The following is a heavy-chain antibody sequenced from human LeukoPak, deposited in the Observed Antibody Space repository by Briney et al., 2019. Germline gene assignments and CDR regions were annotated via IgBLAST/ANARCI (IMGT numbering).Heavy chain of an antibody. CDR2: IYYSGST. CDR3: ARDQGADYFGSGSYYLGY. Sequence: PSGTLSLTCTVSGDSIRSYSWNWIRQPPGKGLEWIAYIYYSGSTNYNPSLKSRVTISVDTSKNQFSLKLSSVTAADTAVYYCARDQGADYFGSGSYYLGYWGQGTLVTVSS. CDR1: GDSIRSYS. D-gene: IGHD3-10*01. V-gene: IGHV4-59*01. J-gene: IGHJ4*02.